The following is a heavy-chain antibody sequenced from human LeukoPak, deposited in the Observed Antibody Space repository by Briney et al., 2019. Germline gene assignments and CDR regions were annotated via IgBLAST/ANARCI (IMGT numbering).Heavy chain of an antibody. D-gene: IGHD3-10*01. Sequence: SETLSLTCTVSGRSISSGSYYWSWIRQPAGKGLEWIGRIYTSGSTNYNPSLKSRVTISVDTSKNQFSLKLSSVTAADTAVYYCAAGNMVRGVTTIDYWGQGTLVTVSS. CDR1: GRSISSGSYY. CDR3: AAGNMVRGVTTIDY. V-gene: IGHV4-61*02. J-gene: IGHJ4*02. CDR2: IYTSGST.